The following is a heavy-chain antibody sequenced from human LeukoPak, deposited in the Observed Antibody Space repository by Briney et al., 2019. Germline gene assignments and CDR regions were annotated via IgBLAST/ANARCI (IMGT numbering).Heavy chain of an antibody. V-gene: IGHV3-48*01. D-gene: IGHD3-10*01. CDR1: GFTFSSYS. Sequence: GGSLRLSCAASGFTFSSYSMNWVRQAPGKGLEWVSYISSSSSTIYYADSVKGRFTISRDNAKNSLYLQMNSLRAEDTAVYYCARRRSDYNFDYWGQGTLVTVSS. CDR2: ISSSSSTI. J-gene: IGHJ4*02. CDR3: ARRRSDYNFDY.